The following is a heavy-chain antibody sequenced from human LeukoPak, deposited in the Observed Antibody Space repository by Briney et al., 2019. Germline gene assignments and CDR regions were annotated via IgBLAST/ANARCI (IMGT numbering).Heavy chain of an antibody. CDR2: ISSSSSYI. D-gene: IGHD3-3*01. V-gene: IGHV3-21*01. CDR3: ARYLNYDFWSGGASYYYYYMDV. CDR1: GFTFSSYS. J-gene: IGHJ6*03. Sequence: GGSLRLSCAASGFTFSSYSMNWVRQAPGKGLEWVSSISSSSSYIYYADSVKGRFTISRDNAKNSLYLQMNSLRAEDTAVYYCARYLNYDFWSGGASYYYYYMDVWGKGTTVTVSS.